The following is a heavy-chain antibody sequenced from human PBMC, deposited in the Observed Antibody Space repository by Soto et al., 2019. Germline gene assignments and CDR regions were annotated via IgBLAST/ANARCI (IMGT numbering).Heavy chain of an antibody. CDR1: GYTFTGYY. V-gene: IGHV1-2*04. J-gene: IGHJ6*02. CDR2: INPNSGGT. Sequence: ASVKVSCTASGYTFTGYYMHWVRQAPGQGLEWMGWINPNSGGTNYAQKFQGWVTMTRDTSISTAYMELSRLRSDDTAVYYCARDRRGYCSSTSCYYYYGMDVWGQGTTVTVSS. D-gene: IGHD2-2*01. CDR3: ARDRRGYCSSTSCYYYYGMDV.